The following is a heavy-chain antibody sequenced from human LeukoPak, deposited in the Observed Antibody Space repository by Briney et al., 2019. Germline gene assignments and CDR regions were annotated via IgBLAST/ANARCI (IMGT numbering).Heavy chain of an antibody. CDR3: ARDGVGATLGDY. CDR1: GYTFTSYY. J-gene: IGHJ4*02. D-gene: IGHD1-26*01. Sequence: ASVTVSCTASGYTFTSYYMHWVRQAPGQGLEWMGIINPSGGSTSYAQKFQGRVTMTRDTSTSTVYMELSSLRSEDTAVYYCARDGVGATLGDYWGQGTLVTVSS. V-gene: IGHV1-46*01. CDR2: INPSGGST.